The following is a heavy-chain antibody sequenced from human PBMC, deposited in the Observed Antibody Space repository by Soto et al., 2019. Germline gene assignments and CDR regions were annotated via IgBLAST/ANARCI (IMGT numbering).Heavy chain of an antibody. V-gene: IGHV4-59*01. D-gene: IGHD6-19*01. Sequence: PSETLSLTCTVSGGSISSYYWSWIRQPPGKGLEWIGYIYYSGSTNYNPSLKSRVTIPVDTSKNQFSLKLSSVTAADTAVYYCAREGGWRALDYWGQGTLVTVSS. CDR1: GGSISSYY. CDR2: IYYSGST. CDR3: AREGGWRALDY. J-gene: IGHJ4*02.